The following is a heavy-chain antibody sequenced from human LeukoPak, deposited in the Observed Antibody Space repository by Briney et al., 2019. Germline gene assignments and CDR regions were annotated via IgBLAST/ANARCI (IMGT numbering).Heavy chain of an antibody. CDR2: IKSKTDGGTT. CDR3: TTVKVGVPDAFDI. D-gene: IGHD2-8*01. J-gene: IGHJ3*02. CDR1: GFTFSNAW. Sequence: GGSLRLSCAASGFTFSNAWMSWVRQAPGKGLEWVGRIKSKTDGGTTDYAAPVKGRFTISRDDSKNTLYLQMNSLKTEDTAVYYCTTVKVGVPDAFDIWGQGTMVTVSS. V-gene: IGHV3-15*01.